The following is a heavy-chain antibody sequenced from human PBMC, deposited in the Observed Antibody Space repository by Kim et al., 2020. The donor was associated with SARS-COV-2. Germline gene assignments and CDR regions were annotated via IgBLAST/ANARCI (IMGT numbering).Heavy chain of an antibody. CDR2: INHSGST. V-gene: IGHV4-34*01. J-gene: IGHJ6*02. CDR3: ARGVGLRYFDWARGYGMDV. Sequence: SDTLSLTCAVYGGSFSGYYWSWIRQPPGKGLEWIGEINHSGSTNYNPSLKSRVTISVDTSKNQFSLKLSSVTAADTAVYYCARGVGLRYFDWARGYGMDVWGQGTTVTVSS. D-gene: IGHD3-9*01. CDR1: GGSFSGYY.